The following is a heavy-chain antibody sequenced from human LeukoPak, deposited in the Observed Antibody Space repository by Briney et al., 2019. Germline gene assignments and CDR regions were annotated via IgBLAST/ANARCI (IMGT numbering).Heavy chain of an antibody. J-gene: IGHJ4*01. CDR2: ISAYNGNT. CDR3: ARDRDYGDYNTQDLFVY. V-gene: IGHV1-18*01. CDR1: GYTFTNFG. Sequence: ASVKVSCKASGYTFTNFGISWVRQAPGQGLEWMGWISAYNGNTNYAQRLQGRVTMTTDTSASTAYMELRSLRSDDTAVYYCARDRDYGDYNTQDLFVYWGQGTLVTVSS. D-gene: IGHD4-17*01.